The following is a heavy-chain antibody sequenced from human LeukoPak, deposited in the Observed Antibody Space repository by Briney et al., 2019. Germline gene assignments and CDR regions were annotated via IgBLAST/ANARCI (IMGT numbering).Heavy chain of an antibody. J-gene: IGHJ2*01. CDR2: ISWNSGSI. V-gene: IGHV3-9*01. Sequence: SGGSLRLSCAASGFTFDDYAMHWVRQAPGKGLEWVSGISWNSGSIGYADSVKGRFTISRDNAKNSLYLQMNSLGAEDTALYYCAKDYGSGSPYWYFDLWGRGTLVTVSS. CDR1: GFTFDDYA. CDR3: AKDYGSGSPYWYFDL. D-gene: IGHD3-10*01.